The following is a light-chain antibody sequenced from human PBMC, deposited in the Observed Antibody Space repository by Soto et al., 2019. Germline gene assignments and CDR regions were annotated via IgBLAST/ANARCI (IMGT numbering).Light chain of an antibody. J-gene: IGKJ5*01. CDR1: QSISSS. CDR2: DAS. Sequence: IVLTQSPITLSLWPGETAVLSCRASQSISSSLSWYQQRPGQAPRLLIYDASNRAPRIPARFSGSGSGTVFTLTISSLEPEDFALYYCQQRSSWITFGQGTRLEIE. CDR3: QQRSSWIT. V-gene: IGKV3-11*01.